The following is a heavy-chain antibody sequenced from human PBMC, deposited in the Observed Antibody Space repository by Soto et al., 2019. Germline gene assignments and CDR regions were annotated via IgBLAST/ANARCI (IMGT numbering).Heavy chain of an antibody. V-gene: IGHV4-4*02. D-gene: IGHD3-3*01. J-gene: IGHJ4*01. CDR1: GGSISNNNW. CDR3: ARFLPGFVGENEAFDF. Sequence: QVQLQESGPGLVKPSVTLSLTFTVSGGSISNNNWWSWVRQTPEKGLEWIGQIYHSGNTNYNPSLKSRVSMSVYKSKNQFSLKMNSATAADTAVYYCARFLPGFVGENEAFDFWGHGTLVTVSS. CDR2: IYHSGNT.